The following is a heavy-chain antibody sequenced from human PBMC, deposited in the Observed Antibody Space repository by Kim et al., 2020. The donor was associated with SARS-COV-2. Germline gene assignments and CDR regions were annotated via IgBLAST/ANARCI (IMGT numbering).Heavy chain of an antibody. CDR1: GGSISSGGYS. J-gene: IGHJ6*02. D-gene: IGHD2-21*01. V-gene: IGHV4-30-2*01. CDR3: ARRRDYGMDV. Sequence: SETLSLTCAVSGGSISSGGYSWSWIRQPPGKGLEWIGYIYYSGSTYYNPSLKSRVTISVDRSKNQFSLKLSSVTAADTAVYYCARRRDYGMDVWGQGTTVTVSS. CDR2: IYYSGST.